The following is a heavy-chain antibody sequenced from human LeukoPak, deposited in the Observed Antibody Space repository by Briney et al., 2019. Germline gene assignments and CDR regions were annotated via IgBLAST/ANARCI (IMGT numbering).Heavy chain of an antibody. J-gene: IGHJ6*03. CDR1: GGSFSGYY. Sequence: SETLSLTCAVHGGSFSGYYWSWIRQPPGKGLEWIGEINHSGSTNYNPSLKSRVTISVDTSKNQFSLKLSSVTAADTAVYYCARGGYGSGSYYVNYYYYMDVWGKGTTVTISS. CDR3: ARGGYGSGSYYVNYYYYMDV. CDR2: INHSGST. D-gene: IGHD3-10*01. V-gene: IGHV4-34*01.